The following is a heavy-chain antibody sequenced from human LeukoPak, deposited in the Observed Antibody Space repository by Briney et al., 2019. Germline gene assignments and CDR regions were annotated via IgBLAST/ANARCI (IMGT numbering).Heavy chain of an antibody. J-gene: IGHJ4*02. CDR3: ASSYSGSYLFDY. V-gene: IGHV4-61*02. D-gene: IGHD1-26*01. CDR2: IYTSGST. CDR1: GGSISSGSYY. Sequence: PSQTLSLTCTVSGGSISSGSYYWSWIRQPAGKGLEWIGRIYTSGSTNYNPSLKSRVTISVDTSKNQFSLKLSSVTAADTAVYYCASSYSGSYLFDYWGQGTLVTVSS.